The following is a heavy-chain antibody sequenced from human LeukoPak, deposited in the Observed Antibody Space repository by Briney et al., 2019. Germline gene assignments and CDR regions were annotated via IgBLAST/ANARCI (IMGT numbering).Heavy chain of an antibody. CDR1: GYSTSSGYY. Sequence: SETLSLTCAVSGYSTSSGYYWGWIRQPPGKGLEWIGSIYHSGSTYYNPSLKSRVTISVDTSKNQFSLKLSSVTAADTAVYYCARHANHYYYYMDVWGKGTTVTVSS. V-gene: IGHV4-38-2*01. CDR2: IYHSGST. J-gene: IGHJ6*03. CDR3: ARHANHYYYYMDV. D-gene: IGHD4/OR15-4a*01.